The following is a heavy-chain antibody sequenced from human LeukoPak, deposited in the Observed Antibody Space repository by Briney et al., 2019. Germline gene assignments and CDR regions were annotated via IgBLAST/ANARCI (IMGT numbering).Heavy chain of an antibody. D-gene: IGHD1-26*01. CDR3: ARRREGARHDFDY. J-gene: IGHJ4*02. Sequence: SETLSLTCAVYGGSFSGYYWSWIRQPPGKGLEWIGEINHSGSTNYNPSLKSRVTISVDTSKNQFSLKLSSVTAADTAVYYCARRREGARHDFDYWGQGTLVTVSS. CDR1: GGSFSGYY. CDR2: INHSGST. V-gene: IGHV4-34*01.